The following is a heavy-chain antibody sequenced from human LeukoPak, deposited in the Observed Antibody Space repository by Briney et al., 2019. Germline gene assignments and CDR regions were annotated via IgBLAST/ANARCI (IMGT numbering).Heavy chain of an antibody. V-gene: IGHV3-66*01. Sequence: GGSLRLSCAASGFTVSSNYMSWVRQAPGKGLEWVSIIYSGGSTYYTGSVRGRFIISRDISKNTLYLQMNSLRAEDTAVYYCARVGDCGRASCYAIDYWGQGTLVTVSS. D-gene: IGHD2-2*01. CDR3: ARVGDCGRASCYAIDY. CDR1: GFTVSSNY. CDR2: IYSGGST. J-gene: IGHJ4*02.